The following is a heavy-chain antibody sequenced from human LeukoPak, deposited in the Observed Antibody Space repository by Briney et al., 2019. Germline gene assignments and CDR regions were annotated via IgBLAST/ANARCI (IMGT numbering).Heavy chain of an antibody. D-gene: IGHD5-12*01. Sequence: GGSLRLSCAASGFTFSDYYMSWIRQAPGKGLEWVSYISGSGSTIYYADSVKGRFTISRDNAKNSLYLQMNSLRAEDTAVYYCAKDDGWLRYYFDYWGQGTLVTVSS. J-gene: IGHJ4*02. CDR2: ISGSGSTI. CDR3: AKDDGWLRYYFDY. V-gene: IGHV3-11*04. CDR1: GFTFSDYY.